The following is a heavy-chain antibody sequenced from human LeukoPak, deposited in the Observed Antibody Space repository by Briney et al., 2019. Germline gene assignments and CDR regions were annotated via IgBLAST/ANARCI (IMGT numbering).Heavy chain of an antibody. CDR2: ISSSGSTI. J-gene: IGHJ4*02. V-gene: IGHV3-48*03. CDR3: ARFWSGYSTLDY. CDR1: GFTFDDYG. Sequence: PGGSLRLSCAASGFTFDDYGMNWVRQAPGKGLEWVSYISSSGSTIYYADSVKGRFTISRDNAKNSLYLQMNSLRAEDTAVYYCARFWSGYSTLDYWGQGTLVTVSS. D-gene: IGHD3-3*01.